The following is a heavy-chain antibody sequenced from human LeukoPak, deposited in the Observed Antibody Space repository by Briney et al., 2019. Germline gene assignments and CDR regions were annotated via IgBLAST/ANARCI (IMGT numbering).Heavy chain of an antibody. Sequence: PGGSLRLSCEASGFKFDDYGMSWVRQVPGQGLEWVSGVNWNGDNTGYVDSVKGRFTISRDNAKNSLYLQMNSLRTEDTALYYCAKDRPWYGDYYFDYWGQGTLVTVSS. CDR2: VNWNGDNT. D-gene: IGHD4-17*01. V-gene: IGHV3-20*04. J-gene: IGHJ4*02. CDR3: AKDRPWYGDYYFDY. CDR1: GFKFDDYG.